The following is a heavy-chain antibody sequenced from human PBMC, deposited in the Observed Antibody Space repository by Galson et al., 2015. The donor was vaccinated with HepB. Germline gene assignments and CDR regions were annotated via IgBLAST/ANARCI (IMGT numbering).Heavy chain of an antibody. CDR3: AKDPYLYSALAGTMAGFDY. Sequence: SLRLSCAASGFTFSNYGIHCARQPPAKGLEPVAAISYDGGNEYYADSMTCRLTISRDDSKNTLYLQMNSLRAEDTALYYCAKDPYLYSALAGTMAGFDYWGQGTLVTVSS. J-gene: IGHJ4*02. D-gene: IGHD6-19*01. CDR1: GFTFSNYG. V-gene: IGHV3-30*18. CDR2: ISYDGGNE.